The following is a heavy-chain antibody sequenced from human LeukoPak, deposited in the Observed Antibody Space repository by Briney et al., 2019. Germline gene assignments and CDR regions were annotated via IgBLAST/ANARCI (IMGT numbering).Heavy chain of an antibody. CDR2: IYYSGGT. Sequence: SETLSLTCTVSGDSIRSYYWSWIPQPPGRGLEWIGYIYYSGGTDYNPSLKSRVTISVDTSKNQFSLKLRSVTAADTAVYYCARHVTISGPYDAADIWGQGTMVTVSP. CDR3: ARHVTISGPYDAADI. CDR1: GDSIRSYY. J-gene: IGHJ3*02. V-gene: IGHV4-59*08. D-gene: IGHD3-3*02.